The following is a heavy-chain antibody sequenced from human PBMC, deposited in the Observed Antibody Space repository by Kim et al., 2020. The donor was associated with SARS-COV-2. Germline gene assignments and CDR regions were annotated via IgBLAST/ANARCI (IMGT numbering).Heavy chain of an antibody. J-gene: IGHJ6*02. V-gene: IGHV4-59*08. Sequence: SETLSLTCTVSGDSISSSYWSWIRQPPGKGLEWIGYIHYSGSTNHNPSLKSRVTISVDTSKNQFSLKLSSVTAADTATYYCARWRNLDVWGQGTTVTVSS. CDR3: ARWRNLDV. CDR2: IHYSGST. CDR1: GDSISSSY.